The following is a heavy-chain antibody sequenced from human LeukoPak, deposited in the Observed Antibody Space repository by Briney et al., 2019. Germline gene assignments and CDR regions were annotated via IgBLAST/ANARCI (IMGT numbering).Heavy chain of an antibody. D-gene: IGHD2-15*01. J-gene: IGHJ4*02. CDR1: GGSFSGYY. V-gene: IGHV4-34*01. CDR3: ARAPTKYCSGGSCDDY. Sequence: SETLSLTCAVYGGSFSGYYWSWIRQPPGKGLEWIGEINHSGSTNYNPSLKSRVTISVDTSKNQFSLKLSSVTAADTTVYYCARAPTKYCSGGSCDDYWGQGTLVTVSS. CDR2: INHSGST.